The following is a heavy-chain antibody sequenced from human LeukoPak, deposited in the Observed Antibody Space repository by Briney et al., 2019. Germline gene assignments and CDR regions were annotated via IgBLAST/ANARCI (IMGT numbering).Heavy chain of an antibody. J-gene: IGHJ4*02. V-gene: IGHV3-48*03. Sequence: PGGSLRLSCAASGFTFSSYEMNWVRQAPGKGLEWVSYISSSGSTIYYADSVKGRFTISRDNAKNSLYLQMNSLRVEDTAVYYCARDQYRSSSIVFDYWGQGTLVTVSS. CDR3: ARDQYRSSSIVFDY. CDR1: GFTFSSYE. CDR2: ISSSGSTI. D-gene: IGHD6-6*01.